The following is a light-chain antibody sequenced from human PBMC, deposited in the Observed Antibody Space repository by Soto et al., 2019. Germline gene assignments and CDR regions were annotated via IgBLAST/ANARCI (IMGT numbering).Light chain of an antibody. V-gene: IGKV1-9*01. J-gene: IGKJ4*01. CDR2: AAF. CDR3: QQLNSYPLT. CDR1: QGISSY. Sequence: DIQLTQSPSFLSASVGDRVTITCRASQGISSYLAWYQQKPGKAPKLLIYAAFTLQSGVPSRFSGSGSGTEFTLTISSLQTEDFATYYGQQLNSYPLTCGGGTKVEIK.